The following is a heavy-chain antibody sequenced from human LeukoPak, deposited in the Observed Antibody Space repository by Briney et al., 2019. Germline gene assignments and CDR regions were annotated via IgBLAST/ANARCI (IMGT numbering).Heavy chain of an antibody. V-gene: IGHV2-5*01. CDR1: GFSLTTTGVG. Sequence: SGPTLVNPTQTLTLTCTSSGFSLTTTGVGVTWARQPPGKALEWLALIYWNDDKYYSPSLKTRLTIAKDTSKNQVVLTMTNMDPVDTATYYWAHDRAGIGFDPWGQGTLVTVSS. CDR3: AHDRAGIGFDP. CDR2: IYWNDDK. J-gene: IGHJ5*02.